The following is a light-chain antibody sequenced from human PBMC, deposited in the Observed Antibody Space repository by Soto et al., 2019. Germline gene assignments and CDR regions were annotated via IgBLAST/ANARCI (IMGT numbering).Light chain of an antibody. V-gene: IGLV2-23*01. CDR1: SSDVGSYNL. J-gene: IGLJ1*01. CDR3: CSYEGRGV. Sequence: QSVLTQPASVSGSPGQSITISCTGTSSDVGSYNLVSWYQQHPGKAPKLMIYEGSKRPSGVSNRFSGSKSGNTASLTISGLQAEDEADYYCCSYEGRGVFGTGTKLTVL. CDR2: EGS.